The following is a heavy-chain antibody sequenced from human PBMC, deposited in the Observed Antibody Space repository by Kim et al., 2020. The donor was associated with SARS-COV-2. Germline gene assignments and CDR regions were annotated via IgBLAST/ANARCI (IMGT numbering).Heavy chain of an antibody. CDR3: TTDHVPFDFVIDV. V-gene: IGHV3-15*01. Sequence: GGSLRLSCAASGFTFRNAWMSWVRQAPGKGLEWVGRIKSNSYGGTTDYAAHLKGRFSISRDDSKNTLDLGMGRIKSEDTGTYICTTDHVPFDFVIDV. D-gene: IGHD3-9*01. J-gene: IGHJ3*01. CDR1: GFTFRNAW. CDR2: IKSNSYGGTT.